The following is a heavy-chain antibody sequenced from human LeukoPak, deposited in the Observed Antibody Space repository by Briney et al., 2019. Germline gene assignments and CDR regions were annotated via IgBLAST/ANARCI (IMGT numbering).Heavy chain of an antibody. J-gene: IGHJ4*02. V-gene: IGHV4-34*01. CDR1: GGSFSGYY. CDR2: INHSGST. D-gene: IGHD3-16*01. Sequence: KSSETLSLTCAVYGGSFSGYYWSWIRQPPGKGLEWIGEINHSGSTNYNPSLKSRVTISVDTSENQFSLKLSSVTAADTAVYYCASGGGYAYYWGQGTLVTVSS. CDR3: ASGGGYAYY.